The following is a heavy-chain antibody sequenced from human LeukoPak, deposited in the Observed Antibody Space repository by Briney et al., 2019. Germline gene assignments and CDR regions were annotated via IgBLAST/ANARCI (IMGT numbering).Heavy chain of an antibody. V-gene: IGHV4-59*01. CDR1: SGSMSRYY. D-gene: IGHD2-2*01. Sequence: PSETLSLTCTVSSGSMSRYYWNWIRQSPGKGLEWIGYIHSRGGTYYNPYLMGRVTLSVDTSKNQLSLRLRSVTAADTAVYYCASSDCSSSGCQIFGSEAFDFWGPGTLVTVSS. CDR3: ASSDCSSSGCQIFGSEAFDF. J-gene: IGHJ1*01. CDR2: IHSRGGT.